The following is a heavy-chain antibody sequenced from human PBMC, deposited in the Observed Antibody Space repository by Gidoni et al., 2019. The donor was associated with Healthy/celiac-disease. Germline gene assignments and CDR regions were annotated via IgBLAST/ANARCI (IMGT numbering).Heavy chain of an antibody. Sequence: QLQLQESGPGLVKPSETLSLTCTVSGGSISSSSYYWGWIRQPPGKGLEWIGSIYYSGSTYYNPSLKSRVTISVDTSKNQFSLKLSSVTAADTAVYYCARHTQSSGCDYWGQGTLVTVSS. J-gene: IGHJ4*02. V-gene: IGHV4-39*01. CDR3: ARHTQSSGCDY. CDR1: GGSISSSSYY. D-gene: IGHD6-19*01. CDR2: IYYSGST.